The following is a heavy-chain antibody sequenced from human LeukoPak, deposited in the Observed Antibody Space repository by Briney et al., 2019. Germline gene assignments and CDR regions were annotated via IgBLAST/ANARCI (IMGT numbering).Heavy chain of an antibody. CDR2: ISGSGGST. D-gene: IGHD3-22*01. V-gene: IGHV3-23*01. J-gene: IGHJ5*02. CDR3: AKAIVYDSSGPRGGFDP. Sequence: GGSLRLXCAASGFTFSSYAMRWVRQAPGKGLEWVSAISGSGGSTYYADSVKGRFTISRDNSKNTLYLQMNSLRAEDTAVYYCAKAIVYDSSGPRGGFDPWGQGTLVTVSS. CDR1: GFTFSSYA.